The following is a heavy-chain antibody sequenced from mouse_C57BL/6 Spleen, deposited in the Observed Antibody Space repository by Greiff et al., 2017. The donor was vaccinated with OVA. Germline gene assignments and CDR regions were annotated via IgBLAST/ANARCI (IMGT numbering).Heavy chain of an antibody. V-gene: IGHV1-18*01. D-gene: IGHD1-1*01. Sequence: EVQLVESGPELVKPGASVKIPCKASGYTFTDYNMDWVKQSHGKSLEWIGDINPNNGGTIYNQKFKGKATLTVDKSSSTAYMELRSLTSEDTAVYYCAREDYGSSPPAFDVWGTGTTVTVSS. J-gene: IGHJ1*03. CDR3: AREDYGSSPPAFDV. CDR1: GYTFTDYN. CDR2: INPNNGGT.